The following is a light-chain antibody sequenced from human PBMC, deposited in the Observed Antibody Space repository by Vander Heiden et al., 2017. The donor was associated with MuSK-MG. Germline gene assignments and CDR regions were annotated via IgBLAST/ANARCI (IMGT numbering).Light chain of an antibody. CDR2: DVN. CDR1: SHDLGVYNL. CDR3: CAYAGSNAYVV. Sequence: SALTQPASVSGSPVPSITISWPGTSHDLGVYNLVSWYQQRPGKAPNLMIYDVNKRPSGVPVRFSGSKSGDTASLTISGLQADDEVFYYCCAYAGSNAYVVFGGGTTLTVL. J-gene: IGLJ2*01. V-gene: IGLV2-23*02.